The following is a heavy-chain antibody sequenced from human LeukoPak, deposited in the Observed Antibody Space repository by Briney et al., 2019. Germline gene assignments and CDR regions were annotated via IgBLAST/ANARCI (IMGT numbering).Heavy chain of an antibody. Sequence: SETLSLTCAVYGGSFSGYYWSWIRQPPGKGLEWIGEINHSGSTNYNPSLKSRVTISVDTSKNQFSLKLSSVTAADTAVYYCARVQAYPQTVSYDSSGQYYMDVWGKGTTVTVSS. CDR3: ARVQAYPQTVSYDSSGQYYMDV. D-gene: IGHD3-22*01. CDR1: GGSFSGYY. CDR2: INHSGST. V-gene: IGHV4-34*01. J-gene: IGHJ6*03.